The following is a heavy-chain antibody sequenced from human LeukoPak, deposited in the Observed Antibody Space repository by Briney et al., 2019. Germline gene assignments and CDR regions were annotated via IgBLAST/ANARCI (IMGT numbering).Heavy chain of an antibody. D-gene: IGHD3-9*01. V-gene: IGHV4-59*12. CDR3: ARVPLRYFDWLLVRNAFDI. Sequence: SETLSLTCTVSGGSISSYYWNWIRQPPGKGLEWIGYIYYSGSTNYNPSLKSRVTISVDTSKNQFSLKLSSVTAADTAVYYCARVPLRYFDWLLVRNAFDIWGQGTMVTVSS. CDR2: IYYSGST. CDR1: GGSISSYY. J-gene: IGHJ3*02.